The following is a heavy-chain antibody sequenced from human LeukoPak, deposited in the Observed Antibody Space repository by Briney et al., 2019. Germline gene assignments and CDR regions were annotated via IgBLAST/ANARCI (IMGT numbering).Heavy chain of an antibody. CDR3: ARAAGYCSSTSCHTLDY. V-gene: IGHV3-11*01. CDR2: ISSSGSTI. D-gene: IGHD2-2*02. CDR1: GFTFSDYD. J-gene: IGHJ4*02. Sequence: GGSLRLSCAASGFTFSDYDMSWIRQAPGKGREWVSYISSSGSTIYYADSVKGRFTISRDNAKNSLYLQMNSLRAEDTAVYYCARAAGYCSSTSCHTLDYWGQGTLVTVSS.